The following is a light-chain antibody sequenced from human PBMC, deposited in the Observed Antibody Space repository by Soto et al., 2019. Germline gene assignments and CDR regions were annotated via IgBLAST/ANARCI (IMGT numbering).Light chain of an antibody. Sequence: EIVLTQSPGTLSLSPGERATLSCRASQSVRSRYLAWYQQKPGQAPRLLIYGSSSRPPGIPDRVSGSGSGTEFILPISRREPADFAVYYCQQYGTSPQTFGQGTKVEIK. CDR1: QSVRSRY. CDR3: QQYGTSPQT. CDR2: GSS. V-gene: IGKV3-20*01. J-gene: IGKJ1*01.